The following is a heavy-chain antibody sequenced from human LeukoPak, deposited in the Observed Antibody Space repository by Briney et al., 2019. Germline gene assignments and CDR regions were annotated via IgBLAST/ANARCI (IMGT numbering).Heavy chain of an antibody. CDR1: GGSTSSGGYY. Sequence: PSETLSLTCTVSGGSTSSGGYYWSWIRQHPGKGLEWIGYIYYSGSTYYNPSLKSRVTISVDTSKNQFSLKLSTVTAADTAVYYCARGSTSPPYYYYYYMDVWGKGTTVTVSS. D-gene: IGHD2-2*01. V-gene: IGHV4-31*03. CDR2: IYYSGST. CDR3: ARGSTSPPYYYYYYMDV. J-gene: IGHJ6*03.